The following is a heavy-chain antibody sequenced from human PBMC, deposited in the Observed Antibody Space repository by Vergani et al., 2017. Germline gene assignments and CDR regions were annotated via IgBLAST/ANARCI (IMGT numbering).Heavy chain of an antibody. CDR1: GFTFSFYA. CDR2: ISGSGGST. CDR3: AKDKSGVTVVDDAFDI. V-gene: IGHV3-23*01. J-gene: IGHJ3*02. Sequence: EEQLLESGGGLVQPGGSLRLSCAASGFTFSFYAMSWVRQAPGKGLEWVSTISGSGGSTYNADSVKGRLTISRDNSKKTLYLQMNSLRAEDTAVYYCAKDKSGVTVVDDAFDIWGQGTMVTVSS. D-gene: IGHD2-15*01.